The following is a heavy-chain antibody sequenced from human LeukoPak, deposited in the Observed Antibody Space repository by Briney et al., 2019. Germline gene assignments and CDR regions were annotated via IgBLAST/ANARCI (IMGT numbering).Heavy chain of an antibody. CDR1: GYTFTSYY. CDR2: INPSGGST. J-gene: IGHJ4*02. D-gene: IGHD5-18*01. V-gene: IGHV1-46*01. Sequence: ASVKVSCKASGYTFTSYYMHWVRQAPGQGLEWMGIINPSGGSTSYAQKFQGRVTIARDMSTSTVYMELSSLRSEDTAVYYCARASAMVTQPFDYWGQGTLVTVSS. CDR3: ARASAMVTQPFDY.